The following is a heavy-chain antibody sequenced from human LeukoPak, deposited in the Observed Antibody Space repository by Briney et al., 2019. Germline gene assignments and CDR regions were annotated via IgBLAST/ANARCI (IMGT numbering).Heavy chain of an antibody. CDR3: ARRDISSGWSFDY. D-gene: IGHD6-19*01. J-gene: IGHJ4*02. CDR2: IHTSGST. V-gene: IGHV4-4*07. Sequence: SETLSLTCTVSGGSISNYHWSWIRQPAGKGLEWIGQIHTSGSTNYNPPLKSRVSMSIDTTEDQVSLTIRSVTAANTAFYYCARRDISSGWSFDYWGQGTLVTVSS. CDR1: GGSISNYH.